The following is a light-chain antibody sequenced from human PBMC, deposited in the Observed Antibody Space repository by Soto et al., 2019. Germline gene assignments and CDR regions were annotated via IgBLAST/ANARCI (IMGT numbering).Light chain of an antibody. V-gene: IGLV1-40*01. J-gene: IGLJ3*02. Sequence: QSVLTQSPSVSGAPGQRVTISCTGSSSNIGAGYDVHWYQQLPGTAPKLLIYGDSNRPSGIPDRFSGSRSGASASLAITGLQAEDEADYSCQSYDTSLSGSEVFGGGTKLTVL. CDR3: QSYDTSLSGSEV. CDR1: SSNIGAGYD. CDR2: GDS.